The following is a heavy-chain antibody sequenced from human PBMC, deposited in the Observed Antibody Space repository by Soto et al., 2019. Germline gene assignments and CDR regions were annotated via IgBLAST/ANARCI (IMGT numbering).Heavy chain of an antibody. D-gene: IGHD4-4*01. CDR3: AWYDYNGYYFDC. Sequence: QVQLVQSGAEVKKPGASVKVSCKASGYTFSTYYMHWVRQAPGQGYEWMGIINPSGGSTTYAQKFQGRVTMTRDTSTTTVYMELSSLKSEDTAVYYCAWYDYNGYYFDCWGQGTLVTVSS. CDR1: GYTFSTYY. CDR2: INPSGGST. J-gene: IGHJ4*02. V-gene: IGHV1-46*01.